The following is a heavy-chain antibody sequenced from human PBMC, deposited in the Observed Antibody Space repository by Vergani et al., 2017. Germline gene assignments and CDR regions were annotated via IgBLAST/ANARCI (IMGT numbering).Heavy chain of an antibody. J-gene: IGHJ4*01. CDR3: ARAYGRYDWFDY. CDR2: IKSDGSIT. D-gene: IGHD1-20*01. V-gene: IGHV3-74*01. CDR1: GFSFSGYW. Sequence: EVQLVESGGGLIHPGGSLRLSCEGSGFSFSGYWMHWVRQSPEKGLVWVSRIKSDGSITNYADSVKGRVTISRDNSKNTLYLQMNSLRVEDTAVYYCARAYGRYDWFDYWGQRTLVTVSS.